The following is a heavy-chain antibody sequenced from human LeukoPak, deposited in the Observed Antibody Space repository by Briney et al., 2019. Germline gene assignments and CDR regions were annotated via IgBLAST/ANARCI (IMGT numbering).Heavy chain of an antibody. J-gene: IGHJ3*02. CDR3: ARDPTTVTKGLDI. CDR2: ISYIGST. V-gene: IGHV4-59*11. Sequence: PETLSLTCTVSGGSFSSHYWSWIRQPPGKGLEWIGYISYIGSTNYNPSLKSRVTISVDTSKNQFSLKLSSVTAADTAVYYCARDPTTVTKGLDIWGQGTMVTVSS. D-gene: IGHD4-17*01. CDR1: GGSFSSHY.